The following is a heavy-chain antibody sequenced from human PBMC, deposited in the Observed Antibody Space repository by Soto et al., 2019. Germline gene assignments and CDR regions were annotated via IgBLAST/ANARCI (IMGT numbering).Heavy chain of an antibody. Sequence: QVELQESGPGLVKPSQTLSLTCTVSGGSISSGGYYWSWVRQHPGKGLEWIGYIYDSGSTYYNPSLKSRVTISVDTSKNQFSLKLISVTAADTAVYYCASQATGWYPDYWGQGTLVTVSS. D-gene: IGHD6-19*01. J-gene: IGHJ4*02. CDR3: ASQATGWYPDY. CDR2: IYDSGST. V-gene: IGHV4-31*03. CDR1: GGSISSGGYY.